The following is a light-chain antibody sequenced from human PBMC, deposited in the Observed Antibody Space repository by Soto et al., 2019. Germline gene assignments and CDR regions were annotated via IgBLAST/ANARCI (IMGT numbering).Light chain of an antibody. CDR3: QQYNDSFPYT. CDR2: KAS. V-gene: IGKV1-5*03. CDR1: QSISTW. J-gene: IGKJ2*01. Sequence: DIQLTQSPSTLSASIGDRVTITCRASQSISTWLAWYQQKPGTAPKLLIYKASTLEGGVPSRFSGRRSGTEFTLTVSSLQPDDFATYYCQQYNDSFPYTFGQGTKLEIK.